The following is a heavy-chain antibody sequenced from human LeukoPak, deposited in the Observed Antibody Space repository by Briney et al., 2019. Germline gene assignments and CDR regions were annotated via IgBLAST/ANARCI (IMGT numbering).Heavy chain of an antibody. CDR3: ARGSRATVRGVISTPWYFDY. V-gene: IGHV1-2*02. CDR1: GYTFTGYY. J-gene: IGHJ4*02. Sequence: ASVKVSCKASGYTFTGYYMHWVRQAPGQGLEWMGWINPNSGGTNYAQKFQGRVTITRDTSASTAYMELSSLRSEDTAVYYCARGSRATVRGVISTPWYFDYWGQGTLVTVSS. CDR2: INPNSGGT. D-gene: IGHD3-10*01.